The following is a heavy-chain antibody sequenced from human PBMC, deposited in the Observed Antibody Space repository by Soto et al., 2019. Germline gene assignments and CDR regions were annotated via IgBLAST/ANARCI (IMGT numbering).Heavy chain of an antibody. CDR2: IYYSGST. J-gene: IGHJ6*02. Sequence: QLQLQESGPGLVKPSETLSLTCTVSGGSISSSSYYWGWIRQPPGKGLEWIGSIYYSGSTYYNPSLKSRVTISVDTSKNQFSLKLSSVTAADTAVYYCARRGCSSTSCKEGGYYYYYGMDVWGQGTTVTVSS. CDR1: GGSISSSSYY. V-gene: IGHV4-39*01. CDR3: ARRGCSSTSCKEGGYYYYYGMDV. D-gene: IGHD2-2*01.